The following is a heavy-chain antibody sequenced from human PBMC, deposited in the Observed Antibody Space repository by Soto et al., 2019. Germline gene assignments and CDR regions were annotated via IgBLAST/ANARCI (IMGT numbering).Heavy chain of an antibody. Sequence: PGESLKISCKGSGYSFTSYWIGWVRQMPGKRLGWMGIIYPGDSDTRYSPSFQGQVTISADKSISTAYLQWSSLKASDTAMYYCARDVRHPYCSSTSCRAQDYYGMDVWGQGTTVTVSS. D-gene: IGHD2-2*01. CDR1: GYSFTSYW. CDR2: IYPGDSDT. V-gene: IGHV5-51*01. J-gene: IGHJ6*02. CDR3: ARDVRHPYCSSTSCRAQDYYGMDV.